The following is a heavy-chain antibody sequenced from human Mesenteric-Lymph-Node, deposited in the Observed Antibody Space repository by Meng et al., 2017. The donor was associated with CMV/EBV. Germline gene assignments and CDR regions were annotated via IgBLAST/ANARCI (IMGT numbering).Heavy chain of an antibody. V-gene: IGHV3-74*01. J-gene: IGHJ4*02. CDR2: INSDGSST. Sequence: LTFSSYWMHWVRQAPGKGLVWVSRINSDGSSTSYADSVKGRFTISRDNAKNTLYLQMNSLRAEDTAVYYCARDRYVGSITGTTYPSWGQGTLVTVSS. CDR3: ARDRYVGSITGTTYPS. D-gene: IGHD1-7*01. CDR1: LTFSSYW.